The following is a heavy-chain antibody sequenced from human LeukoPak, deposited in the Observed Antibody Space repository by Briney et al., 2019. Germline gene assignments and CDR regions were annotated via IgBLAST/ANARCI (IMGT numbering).Heavy chain of an antibody. D-gene: IGHD1-14*01. Sequence: GGSLRLSCAASGFTFSDYWMSWVRQAPGKGLEWVANINQHEGEKYYVDSVKGRFTVSRDNAKSLLYLQMNRLRAEDTAVYYCVCHHAREGGSWGQGTLVTVSS. CDR3: VCHHAREGGS. CDR2: INQHEGEK. J-gene: IGHJ5*02. V-gene: IGHV3-7*01. CDR1: GFTFSDYW.